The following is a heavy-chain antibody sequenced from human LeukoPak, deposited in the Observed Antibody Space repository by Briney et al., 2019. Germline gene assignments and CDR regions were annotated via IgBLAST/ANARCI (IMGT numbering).Heavy chain of an antibody. V-gene: IGHV3-7*01. Sequence: PGGSLRLSCAASGFTFSSYWMSWVRQAPGKGLEWVANIKQDGSEKYYVDSVKGRFTISRDNAKNSLYLQMNSLRAEDTAVYYCARDWDNYDFWSGYSFDYWGQGTRVTVSS. D-gene: IGHD3-3*01. CDR1: GFTFSSYW. CDR2: IKQDGSEK. CDR3: ARDWDNYDFWSGYSFDY. J-gene: IGHJ4*02.